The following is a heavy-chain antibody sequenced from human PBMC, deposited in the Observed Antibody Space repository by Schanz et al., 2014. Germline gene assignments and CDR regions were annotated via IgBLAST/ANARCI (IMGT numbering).Heavy chain of an antibody. Sequence: QVQLVQSGAEVKKPGASMKVSCKASGRTFIVYHVLHWVRQAPGQGLEWMGRISPNSGDTHSAQKFQGRVTMTWDRSISTANMEVTSLRLDDTAIYYCARDWSPGSKNAFDIWGPGTMVTVSS. D-gene: IGHD3-10*01. CDR3: ARDWSPGSKNAFDI. J-gene: IGHJ3*02. CDR1: GRTFIVYH. CDR2: ISPNSGDT. V-gene: IGHV1-2*06.